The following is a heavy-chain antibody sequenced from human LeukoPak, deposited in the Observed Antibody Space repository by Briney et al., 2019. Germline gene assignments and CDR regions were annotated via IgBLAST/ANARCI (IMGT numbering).Heavy chain of an antibody. CDR3: ARGPRITIFGVADFDY. D-gene: IGHD3-3*01. Sequence: SVKVSCKAAGGTFSIYTMRWMRQAPGPGLERMGGIIPIFGTANYAQKFKGRVTITTDESTSTAYMEQSSLRSEDTAVYYCARGPRITIFGVADFDYWGQGTLVTVSS. CDR2: IIPIFGTA. J-gene: IGHJ4*02. V-gene: IGHV1-69*05. CDR1: GGTFSIYT.